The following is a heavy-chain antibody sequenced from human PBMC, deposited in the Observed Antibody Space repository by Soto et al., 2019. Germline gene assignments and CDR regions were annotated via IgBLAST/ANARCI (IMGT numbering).Heavy chain of an antibody. CDR1: GYTFTSYA. CDR2: INAGNGNT. D-gene: IGHD6-13*01. CDR3: ARSPYSTYSSSWYGD. J-gene: IGHJ4*02. Sequence: QVQLVQSGAEVKKPGVSVKVSCKASGYTFTSYAMHWVRQAPGQRLEWMGWINAGNGNTKYSQKFQGRVTITRDTSASTAYMELSSLRSEDTAVYYCARSPYSTYSSSWYGDWGQGTLVTVSS. V-gene: IGHV1-3*01.